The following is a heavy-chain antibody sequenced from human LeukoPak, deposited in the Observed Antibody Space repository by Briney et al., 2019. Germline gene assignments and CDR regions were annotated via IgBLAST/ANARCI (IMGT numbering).Heavy chain of an antibody. CDR3: AKVSETYSSGWYPDY. Sequence: GGSLRLSCAASGFTFSSHGMHWVRQAPGKGLEWVAVIWYDGSNKYDADSVKGRFTISRDNSKNTLYLQMNSLRAEDTAVYYCAKVSETYSSGWYPDYWGQGTLVTVSS. CDR2: IWYDGSNK. CDR1: GFTFSSHG. D-gene: IGHD6-19*01. J-gene: IGHJ4*02. V-gene: IGHV3-33*06.